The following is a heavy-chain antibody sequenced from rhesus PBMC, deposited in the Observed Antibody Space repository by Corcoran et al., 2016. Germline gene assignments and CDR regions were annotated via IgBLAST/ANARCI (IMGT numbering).Heavy chain of an antibody. Sequence: EVQLVQSGAEVKKPGASVNISCKASGYTFTDYYLHWVCQAPGKGLEWMGRVVPEDGEAIHAPKFQDRVHITADTSTDTAYMELSSLRSEDTAVYYCATVKSGWYSYWGQGVLVTVSS. CDR2: VVPEDGEA. CDR3: ATVKSGWYSY. CDR1: GYTFTDYY. V-gene: IGHV1-111*02. J-gene: IGHJ4*01. D-gene: IGHD6-31*01.